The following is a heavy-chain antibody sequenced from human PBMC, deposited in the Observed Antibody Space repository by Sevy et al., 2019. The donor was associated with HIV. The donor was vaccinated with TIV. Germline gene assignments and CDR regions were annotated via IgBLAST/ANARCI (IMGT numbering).Heavy chain of an antibody. CDR1: GFTFSNYP. D-gene: IGHD3-10*01. CDR3: ARLFYGSADY. J-gene: IGHJ4*02. Sequence: GGSLRLSCAASGFTFSNYPMHWVRQAPGKGLEWVATINQDGSETFYVDSVKGRFTISRHNPRKSLYLQMNSLSAEDTAVYYCARLFYGSADYWGQGTLVTVSS. V-gene: IGHV3-7*01. CDR2: INQDGSET.